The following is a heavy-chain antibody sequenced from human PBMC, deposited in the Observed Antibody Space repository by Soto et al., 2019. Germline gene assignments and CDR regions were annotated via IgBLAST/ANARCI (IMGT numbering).Heavy chain of an antibody. CDR3: ASAFLTGPPGLYYFDY. CDR1: GGSISSYY. CDR2: INHSGST. Sequence: SETLSLTCTVSGGSISSYYWSWIRQPPGKGLEWIGEINHSGSTNYNPSLKSRVTISVDTSKNQFSLKLSSVTAADTAVYYCASAFLTGPPGLYYFDYWGQGTLVTVSS. J-gene: IGHJ4*02. D-gene: IGHD3-9*01. V-gene: IGHV4-34*01.